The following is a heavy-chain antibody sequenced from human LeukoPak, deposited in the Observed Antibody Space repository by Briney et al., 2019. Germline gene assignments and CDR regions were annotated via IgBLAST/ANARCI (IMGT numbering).Heavy chain of an antibody. V-gene: IGHV3-74*01. J-gene: IGHJ4*02. CDR3: ASLGSREAYKGGDF. D-gene: IGHD5-24*01. CDR1: GFTFSMYR. Sequence: GGSLRLSCVASGFTFSMYRMHWVRQAPGKGLKWVSCINSGVTTYADSVKGRFTVSRDNAKNTLYLQMSSLRVEDTAIYYCASLGSREAYKGGDFWGQGTLVTVSS. CDR2: INSGVT.